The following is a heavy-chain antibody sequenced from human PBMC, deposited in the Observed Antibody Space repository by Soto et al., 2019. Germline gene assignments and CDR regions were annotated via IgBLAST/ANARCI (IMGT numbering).Heavy chain of an antibody. CDR1: GGSMRSYS. V-gene: IGHV4-59*01. CDR3: SRDSRCCGMDV. CDR2: IFYSGNS. J-gene: IGHJ6*02. Sequence: QVELRESGPGLVKPSETVFLTCNVSGGSMRSYSWTWMRQSTGKGLEWLGNIFYSGNSNLNPSLRSRLNISVDTSKNKFSLTLNSVTAADTAVYYCSRDSRCCGMDVWGQGTTVTVSS.